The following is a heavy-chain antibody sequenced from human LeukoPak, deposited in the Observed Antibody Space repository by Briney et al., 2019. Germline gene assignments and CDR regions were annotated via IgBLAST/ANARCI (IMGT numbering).Heavy chain of an antibody. CDR1: GFTVSSNQ. J-gene: IGHJ4*02. V-gene: IGHV3-53*01. CDR3: AREGGYDSRYYFDY. D-gene: IGHD3-22*01. CDR2: IYSGGGT. Sequence: SGGSLRLSCAASGFTVSSNQMSWVRQAPGKGLEWVSVIYSGGGTYYADSVKGRFTISRDNSKNTLYLQMNSLRAEDTAVYYCAREGGYDSRYYFDYWGQGTLVTVSS.